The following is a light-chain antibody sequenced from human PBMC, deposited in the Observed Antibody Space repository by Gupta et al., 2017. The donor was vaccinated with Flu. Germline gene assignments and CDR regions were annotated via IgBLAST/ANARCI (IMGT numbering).Light chain of an antibody. Sequence: PGQSVTISCTGTSSDVGGYNYVSWYQQHPGKAPKLMIYEVNKRPPGVPDRFSGPKSGNTASLTVSGLQAEDEADYYSSSYPGSNNLVFGGG. J-gene: IGLJ2*01. CDR2: EVN. CDR1: SSDVGGYNY. CDR3: SSYPGSNNLV. V-gene: IGLV2-8*01.